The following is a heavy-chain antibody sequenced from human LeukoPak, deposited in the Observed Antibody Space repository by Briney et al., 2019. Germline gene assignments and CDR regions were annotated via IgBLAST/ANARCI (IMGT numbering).Heavy chain of an antibody. CDR3: ARNVGSGLDY. J-gene: IGHJ4*02. Sequence: ASVKVSCKVSGYTLTELSMHWVRQAPGQGLEWMGFINPTGGSTSYAQKFQGRLTMTRDTSTSTVYMELSSLTSEDTAVYYCARNVGSGLDYWGQGTLVTVSS. CDR1: GYTLTELS. CDR2: INPTGGST. V-gene: IGHV1-46*01. D-gene: IGHD1-1*01.